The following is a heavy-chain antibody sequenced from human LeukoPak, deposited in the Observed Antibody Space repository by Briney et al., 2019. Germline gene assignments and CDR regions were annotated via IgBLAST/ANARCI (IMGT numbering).Heavy chain of an antibody. D-gene: IGHD1-26*01. CDR3: ARRLVGATTLFDY. CDR2: IYYSGST. V-gene: IGHV4-39*01. Sequence: ETLSLTCTVSGGSISSSSYYWGWIRQPPGRGLEWIGSIYYSGSTYYNPSLKSRVTISVNTSKNQFSLKLSSVTAADTAVYYCARRLVGATTLFDYWGQGTLVTVSS. CDR1: GGSISSSSYY. J-gene: IGHJ4*02.